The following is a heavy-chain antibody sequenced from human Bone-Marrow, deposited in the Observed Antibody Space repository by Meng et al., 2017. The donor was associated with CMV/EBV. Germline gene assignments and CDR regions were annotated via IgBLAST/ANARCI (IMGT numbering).Heavy chain of an antibody. V-gene: IGHV1-2*02. CDR3: ARDAGVHYYGSGSYYNY. Sequence: VPRVESGAEGNKPGAPVKVSCKVSGYTFTGYYKNWVRQAPGQGLEWMGWINPNSGGTNYAQKFQGRVTMTRDTSISTAYMELSRLRSDDTAVYYCARDAGVHYYGSGSYYNYWGQGTLVTVSS. J-gene: IGHJ4*02. CDR2: INPNSGGT. CDR1: GYTFTGYY. D-gene: IGHD3-10*01.